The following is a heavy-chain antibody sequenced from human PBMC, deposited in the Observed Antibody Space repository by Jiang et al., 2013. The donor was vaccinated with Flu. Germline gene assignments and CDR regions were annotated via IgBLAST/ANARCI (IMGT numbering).Heavy chain of an antibody. Sequence: KPTQTLTLTCTFSGFSLSTSGVGVGWIRQPPGKALEWLALIYWDDDKRYSPSLKSRLTITKDTSKNQVVLKMTNMDPVDTATYYCVRITCSRTPNVAGTGYYFYYYGMDAWGQGTTVTVS. CDR3: VRITCSRTPNVAGTGYYFYYYGMDA. CDR2: IYWDDDK. D-gene: IGHD1-1*01. CDR1: GFSLSTSGVG. V-gene: IGHV2-5*02. J-gene: IGHJ6*02.